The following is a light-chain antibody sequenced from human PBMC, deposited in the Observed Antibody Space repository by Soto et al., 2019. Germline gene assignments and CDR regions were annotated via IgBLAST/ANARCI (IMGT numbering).Light chain of an antibody. Sequence: QAVLTQPASVSGSPGQSITISCTGTSSDVGGYNYVSWYQQHPGKAPKLMIYDVSNRPSGFSNRFSGSKSGNTASLTISGLQAEDDAYYYCNSYTSSSTWVFGTGTKLTVL. CDR1: SSDVGGYNY. V-gene: IGLV2-14*01. J-gene: IGLJ1*01. CDR2: DVS. CDR3: NSYTSSSTWV.